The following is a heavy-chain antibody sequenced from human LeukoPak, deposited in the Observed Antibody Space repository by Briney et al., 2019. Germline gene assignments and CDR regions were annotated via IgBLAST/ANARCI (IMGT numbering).Heavy chain of an antibody. Sequence: PGTSLTLSCAASGFTLTTYGMHWVRQAPGKGLEWVAVISYDGINKDYTDSVKGRFTISRDNAKNSLYLQMNSLRAEDTAVYYCAREGVGLLWFGELLDPDAFDIWGQGTMVTVSS. CDR2: ISYDGINK. CDR1: GFTLTTYG. J-gene: IGHJ3*02. CDR3: AREGVGLLWFGELLDPDAFDI. V-gene: IGHV3-30*03. D-gene: IGHD3-10*01.